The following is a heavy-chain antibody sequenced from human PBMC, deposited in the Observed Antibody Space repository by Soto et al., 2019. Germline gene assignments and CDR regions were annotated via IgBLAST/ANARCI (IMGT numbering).Heavy chain of an antibody. D-gene: IGHD2-15*01. CDR2: INPVFGTP. CDR1: GGTLSNYA. V-gene: IGHV1-69*01. J-gene: IGHJ4*02. Sequence: VQLVQSGAEVKKPGSSVKVSCKASGGTLSNYALSWVRQAPGQGLEWMGGINPVFGTPTYAPKFQGRVTITADESTSTAYMELSSLESGDTAVYYCARGGYWGNLDATETFDYWGQGTLVTVSS. CDR3: ARGGYWGNLDATETFDY.